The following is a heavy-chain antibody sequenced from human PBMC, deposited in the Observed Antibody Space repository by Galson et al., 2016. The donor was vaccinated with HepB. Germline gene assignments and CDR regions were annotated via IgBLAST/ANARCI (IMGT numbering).Heavy chain of an antibody. CDR2: ISGGGRHT. D-gene: IGHD2-2*01. Sequence: SLRLSCAASGFTFNNYAMHWVRQAPGKGLQWVSGISGGGRHTYYADSVKGRFTISRDNSKNTLYLEMNSLRTEDTAGYFCAKDQLIVVVPAAGNWFGPWGQGTRVTVS. V-gene: IGHV3-23*01. CDR3: AKDQLIVVVPAAGNWFGP. CDR1: GFTFNNYA. J-gene: IGHJ5*02.